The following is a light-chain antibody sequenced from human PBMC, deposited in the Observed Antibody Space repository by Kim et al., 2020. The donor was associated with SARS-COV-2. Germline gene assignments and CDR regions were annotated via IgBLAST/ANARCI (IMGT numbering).Light chain of an antibody. Sequence: DIQMTQSPSSLSASVGDRVTITCRASQSISSYLNWYQQKPGKAPKLLIYSASSLQSGVPSRFSGSGSGTDFTLTISSLQPADFATYYCQQSYSQVTFGQGTKLEIK. CDR1: QSISSY. CDR2: SAS. J-gene: IGKJ2*01. V-gene: IGKV1-39*01. CDR3: QQSYSQVT.